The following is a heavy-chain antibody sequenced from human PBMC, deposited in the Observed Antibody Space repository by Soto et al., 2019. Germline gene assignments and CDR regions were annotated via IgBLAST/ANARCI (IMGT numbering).Heavy chain of an antibody. D-gene: IGHD3-10*01. Sequence: EVQVVESGGGLVQPGGSLRLSCAASGFTFSSYDMHWVRQATGKGLEWVSAIGTAGDTYYPGSVKGRFTISRENAKNSLYLQMNSLRAGDTAVYYCARGGSMVRGVMLYYYGMDVWGQGTTVTVSS. J-gene: IGHJ6*02. CDR3: ARGGSMVRGVMLYYYGMDV. V-gene: IGHV3-13*01. CDR2: IGTAGDT. CDR1: GFTFSSYD.